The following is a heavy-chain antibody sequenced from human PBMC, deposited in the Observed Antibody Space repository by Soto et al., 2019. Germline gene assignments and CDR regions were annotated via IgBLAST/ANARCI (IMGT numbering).Heavy chain of an antibody. V-gene: IGHV3-49*03. CDR3: TGERWDYGEPKWYFDL. J-gene: IGHJ2*01. Sequence: GGSLRLSCSTSGFTFGDYGMTWFRQAPGKGLEWVGLIRSKSYGKTTEYAASATDRFTISRDDSKRIAYLQMNSLKADDTAVYYCTGERWDYGEPKWYFDLWGRGTLVTVSS. D-gene: IGHD4-17*01. CDR1: GFTFGDYG. CDR2: IRSKSYGKTT.